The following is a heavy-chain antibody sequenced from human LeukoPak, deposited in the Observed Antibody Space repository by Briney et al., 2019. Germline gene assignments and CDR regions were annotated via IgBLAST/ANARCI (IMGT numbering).Heavy chain of an antibody. V-gene: IGHV1-69*05. J-gene: IGHJ6*03. D-gene: IGHD4-17*01. CDR2: IIPIFGTA. Sequence: SVKVSCKASGGTFSSYAISWVRQAPGQGLEWMGGIIPIFGTANYAQKFQGRVTITTDESTRTAYMELSSLRSEDTAVYYCARDSLPRDYGDPRDYYYYMDVWGKGTTVTVSS. CDR1: GGTFSSYA. CDR3: ARDSLPRDYGDPRDYYYYMDV.